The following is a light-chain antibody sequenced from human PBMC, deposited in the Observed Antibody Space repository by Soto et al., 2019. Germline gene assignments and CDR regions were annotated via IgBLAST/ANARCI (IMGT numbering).Light chain of an antibody. CDR1: TSNIESHS. J-gene: IGLJ1*01. CDR2: TNN. CDR3: ATWDERRKGV. V-gene: IGLV1-44*01. Sequence: QSVLTQPPSASGTPGQRIIISCSGSTSNIESHSVNWYQRVPGTAPKLLIITNNQRPSGVPDRFSGSKSGASASLAISGLQSEDEATYYCATWDERRKGVFGTGRKV.